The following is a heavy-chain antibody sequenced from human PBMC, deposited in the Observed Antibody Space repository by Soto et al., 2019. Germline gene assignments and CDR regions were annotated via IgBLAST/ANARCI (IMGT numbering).Heavy chain of an antibody. Sequence: EVQLVESGGGLVKPGGSLRLSCADSGFTFSSYSMNWVRQAPGKGLEWVSSISSSSNYIYYADSVKGRFTISRDNNQNSLSLQMNNLRAEDTAVYYCAREGDGRGYSYGSPFDYWGQGTLVTVSS. J-gene: IGHJ4*02. CDR3: AREGDGRGYSYGSPFDY. CDR2: ISSSSNYI. D-gene: IGHD5-18*01. V-gene: IGHV3-21*01. CDR1: GFTFSSYS.